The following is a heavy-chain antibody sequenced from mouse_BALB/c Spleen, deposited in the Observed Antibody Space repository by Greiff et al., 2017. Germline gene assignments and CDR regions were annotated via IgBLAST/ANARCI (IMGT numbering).Heavy chain of an antibody. CDR2: IYPGSGNT. CDR3: ARAGGYYAAWFAY. Sequence: VQLQQSGAELARPGASVKLSCKASGYTFTDYYINWVKQRTGQGLEWIGEIYPGSGNTYYNEKFKGKATLTADKSSSTAYMQLSSLTSEDSAVYFCARAGGYYAAWFAYWGQGTLVTVSA. D-gene: IGHD2-3*01. CDR1: GYTFTDYY. J-gene: IGHJ3*01. V-gene: IGHV1-77*01.